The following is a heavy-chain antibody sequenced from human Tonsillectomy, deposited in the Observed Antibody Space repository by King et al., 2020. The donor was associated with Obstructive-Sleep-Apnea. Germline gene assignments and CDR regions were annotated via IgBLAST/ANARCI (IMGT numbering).Heavy chain of an antibody. V-gene: IGHV4-59*01. CDR1: SGSISSYY. CDR3: ARLPRSSWYYLDY. J-gene: IGHJ4*02. D-gene: IGHD6-13*01. Sequence: QLQESGPGLVKPSETLSLTCTVSSGSISSYYWSWIRQPPGKGLEWIGDIYYSGSTNYNPSLKSRVTISVDTSKNQFSLNRRSVTAADTAVYYCARLPRSSWYYLDYWGQGTLVTVSS. CDR2: IYYSGST.